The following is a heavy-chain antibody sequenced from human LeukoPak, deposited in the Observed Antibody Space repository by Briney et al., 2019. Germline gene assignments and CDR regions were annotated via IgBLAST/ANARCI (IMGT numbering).Heavy chain of an antibody. CDR1: GGTFSSYA. CDR2: IIPIFGTA. Sequence: SVKVSCKASGGTFSSYAISWVRQAPGQGLEWMGGIIPIFGTANYAQKFQGRVTITTDESTSTAYMELSRLRSDDTAVYYCARVTMVRGTVWGQGTLVTVSS. J-gene: IGHJ4*02. V-gene: IGHV1-69*05. D-gene: IGHD3-10*01. CDR3: ARVTMVRGTV.